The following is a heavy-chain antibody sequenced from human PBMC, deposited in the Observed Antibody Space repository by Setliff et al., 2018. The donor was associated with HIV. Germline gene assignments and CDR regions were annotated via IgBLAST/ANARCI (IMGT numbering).Heavy chain of an antibody. D-gene: IGHD3-22*01. CDR2: INQDGSVT. J-gene: IGHJ4*01. V-gene: IGHV3-7*03. Sequence: GSLRLSCVASGFTFSTYWMSWVRQAPGKGLEFVANINQDGSVTNYVDSVKGRFTISRDNAKNSLNLEMNSLRAEDTAIYYCASSRPPDDSSGYLDHWGQGTLVTVSS. CDR3: ASSRPPDDSSGYLDH. CDR1: GFTFSTYW.